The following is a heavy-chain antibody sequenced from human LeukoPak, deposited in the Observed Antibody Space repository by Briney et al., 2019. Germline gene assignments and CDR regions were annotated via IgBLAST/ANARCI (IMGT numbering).Heavy chain of an antibody. CDR3: AKDHLDYYDSSGYFLLFDY. CDR1: GFTLSNYW. CDR2: INTDGSST. V-gene: IGHV3-74*01. Sequence: GSLRLSCSASGFTLSNYWIHWVRQAPGKGLVWVSRINTDGSSTNYADSVRGRFTISRDNSKNTLYLQMNSLRAEDTAVYYCAKDHLDYYDSSGYFLLFDYWGQGTLVTVSS. J-gene: IGHJ4*02. D-gene: IGHD3-22*01.